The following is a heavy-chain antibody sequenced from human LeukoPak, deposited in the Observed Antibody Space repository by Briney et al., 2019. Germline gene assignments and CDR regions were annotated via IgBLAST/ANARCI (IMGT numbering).Heavy chain of an antibody. D-gene: IGHD2-2*03. V-gene: IGHV3-48*04. CDR2: ISSSSSTI. J-gene: IGHJ4*02. CDR3: ARDGYCSSTSCFDFDY. CDR1: GFTFSSYS. Sequence: GGSLRLSCAASGFTFSSYSMNWVRQAPGKGLEWVSYISSSSSTIYYADSAKGRFTISRDNAKNSLYLQMNSLRAEDTAVYYCARDGYCSSTSCFDFDYWGQGTLVTVSS.